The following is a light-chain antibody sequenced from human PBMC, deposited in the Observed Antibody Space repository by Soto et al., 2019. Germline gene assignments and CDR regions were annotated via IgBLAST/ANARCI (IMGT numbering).Light chain of an antibody. Sequence: IVMTQSPATLSVAPGGRATLSCRASQTVRNNLAWYQQKPGQSPRLLIYGASSRATGIPDRFSGSWSGTDCTLTISRLEPEDVAVYYCQQYGSSAWTFGQGTKVDIK. CDR3: QQYGSSAWT. CDR1: QTVRNN. J-gene: IGKJ1*01. V-gene: IGKV3-20*01. CDR2: GAS.